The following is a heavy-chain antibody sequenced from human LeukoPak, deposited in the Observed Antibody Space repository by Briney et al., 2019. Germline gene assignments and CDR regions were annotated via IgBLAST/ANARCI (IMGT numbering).Heavy chain of an antibody. CDR1: GFTFSGYG. Sequence: PGGSLRLSCAASGFTFSGYGMHWVRQAPGKGLEWVAFIRYDESNKYYADSVKGRFTISRGNSRNTMYLQMNSLRAEDTAVYYCAKEKHYDILTGPRNYYYYYMDVWGKGTTVTISS. CDR3: AKEKHYDILTGPRNYYYYYMDV. V-gene: IGHV3-30*02. J-gene: IGHJ6*03. D-gene: IGHD3-9*01. CDR2: IRYDESNK.